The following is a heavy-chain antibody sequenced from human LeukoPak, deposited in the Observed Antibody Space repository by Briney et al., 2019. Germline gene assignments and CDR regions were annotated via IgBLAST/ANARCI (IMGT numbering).Heavy chain of an antibody. D-gene: IGHD3-22*01. CDR2: INTNTGNP. CDR3: ARGVTYYDSSGHYQNLGL. Sequence: ASVKVSCKASGYTFTNYDLKWARQAPGQGLEWMGWINTNTGNPTYAQGFTGRFVFSLDTSVSTAYLQIISLEAEDTAVYYCARGVTYYDSSGHYQNLGLWGQGTLVTVSS. V-gene: IGHV7-4-1*02. J-gene: IGHJ4*02. CDR1: GYTFTNYD.